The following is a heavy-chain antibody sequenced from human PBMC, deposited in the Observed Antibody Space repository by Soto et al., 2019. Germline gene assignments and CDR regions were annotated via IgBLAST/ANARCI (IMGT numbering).Heavy chain of an antibody. D-gene: IGHD4-4*01. CDR3: VKPPVITASYYYYDMDV. V-gene: IGHV3-23*01. J-gene: IGHJ6*02. Sequence: EAQLLESGGGLVQPGGSLSLSCAASGFTFSTDPMSWVRQAPGKGLEWVSGISGSGISTYYTDSVKGRFTISRDNSKNTVLLQRNSLRDEDTAVYYCVKPPVITASYYYYDMDVWGQGTTVTVS. CDR2: ISGSGIST. CDR1: GFTFSTDP.